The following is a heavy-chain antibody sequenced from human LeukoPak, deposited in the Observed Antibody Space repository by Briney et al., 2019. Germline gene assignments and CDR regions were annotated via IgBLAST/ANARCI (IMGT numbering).Heavy chain of an antibody. CDR1: GYTFTSYA. J-gene: IGHJ3*01. D-gene: IGHD1-1*01. CDR3: ARADYEGYNWNDDAFDV. CDR2: INAGNGNT. V-gene: IGHV1-3*01. Sequence: GASVEVSCKASGYTFTSYAMHWVRQAPGQRLEWMGWINAGNGNTKYSQKFQGRVTITRDTSASTAYMELSSLRSEDTAVYYCARADYEGYNWNDDAFDVWGQGTMVTVSS.